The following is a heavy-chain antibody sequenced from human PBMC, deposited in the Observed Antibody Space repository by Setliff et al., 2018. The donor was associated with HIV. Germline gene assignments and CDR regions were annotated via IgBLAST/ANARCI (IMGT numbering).Heavy chain of an antibody. CDR1: GFTFSSYE. CDR2: ISGSSSTI. CDR3: ARGSIAGLADQ. V-gene: IGHV3-48*03. Sequence: LRLSCAASGFTFSSYEMNWVRQAPGKGLEWVSYISGSSSTIYYADSVKGRFTISRDNAKNSLYLQMNSLRAEDTAVYSCARGSIAGLADQWGQGTLVTVSS. J-gene: IGHJ5*02. D-gene: IGHD2-21*01.